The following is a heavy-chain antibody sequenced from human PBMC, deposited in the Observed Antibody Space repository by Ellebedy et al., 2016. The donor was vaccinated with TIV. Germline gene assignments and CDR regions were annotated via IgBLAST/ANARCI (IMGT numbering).Heavy chain of an antibody. CDR2: INHSGST. Sequence: MPSETLSLTCAVYGGSFSGYYWSWIRQPPGKGLEWIGEINHSGSTNYNPSLKSRVTISVDTSKNQFSLKLSSVTAADTAVYYCASNYYDSSGYYASDYWGQGTLVTVSS. J-gene: IGHJ4*02. CDR3: ASNYYDSSGYYASDY. CDR1: GGSFSGYY. D-gene: IGHD3-22*01. V-gene: IGHV4-34*01.